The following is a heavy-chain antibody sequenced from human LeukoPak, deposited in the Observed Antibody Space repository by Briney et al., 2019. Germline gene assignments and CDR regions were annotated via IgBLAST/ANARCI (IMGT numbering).Heavy chain of an antibody. CDR3: ARVQLLWFGELFGNAFDI. J-gene: IGHJ3*02. CDR1: GGSISSYY. CDR2: IYYSGST. D-gene: IGHD3-10*01. Sequence: PSETLSLTCTVSGGSISSYYWSWIRQPPGKGLEWIGYIYYSGSTNYNPSLKSRVTISVDTSKNQFSLKLSSVTAADTAAYYCARVQLLWFGELFGNAFDIWGQGTMVTVSS. V-gene: IGHV4-59*01.